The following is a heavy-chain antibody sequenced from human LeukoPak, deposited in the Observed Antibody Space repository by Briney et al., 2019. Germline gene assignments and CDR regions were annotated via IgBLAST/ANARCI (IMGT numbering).Heavy chain of an antibody. CDR1: GYTFTGYY. CDR3: ARSGLRDWFDP. Sequence: ASVKVSCKASGYTFTGYYMHWVRQAPGQGLEWMGWISAYNGNTNYAQKLQGRVTMTTDTSTSTAYMELRSLRSDGTAVYYCARSGLRDWFDPWGQGTLVTVSS. D-gene: IGHD4-17*01. J-gene: IGHJ5*02. V-gene: IGHV1-18*04. CDR2: ISAYNGNT.